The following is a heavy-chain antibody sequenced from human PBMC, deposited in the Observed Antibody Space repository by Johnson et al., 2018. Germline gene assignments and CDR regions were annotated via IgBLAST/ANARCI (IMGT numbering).Heavy chain of an antibody. CDR3: SRGTVVWSGYYIGLGAFDI. D-gene: IGHD3-3*01. Sequence: QVQLQESGPGLVKPSETLSLTCTVSGGSVTGRTYYWGWIRQPPGKGLEWIGSIYYTGSTYYNPSLRSRVTISVDTSKNQFSLQLISVTAAEPAVYYWSRGTVVWSGYYIGLGAFDIWGQGTMVTVSS. V-gene: IGHV4-39*07. CDR1: GGSVTGRTYY. J-gene: IGHJ3*02. CDR2: IYYTGST.